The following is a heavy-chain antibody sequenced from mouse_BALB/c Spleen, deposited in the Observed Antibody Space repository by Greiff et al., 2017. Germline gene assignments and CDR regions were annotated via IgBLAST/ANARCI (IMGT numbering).Heavy chain of an antibody. J-gene: IGHJ4*01. CDR3: ARSLIHYYGYGAMDY. CDR1: GYSITSDYA. D-gene: IGHD1-2*01. Sequence: DVQLQESGPGLVKPSQSLSLTCTVTGYSITSDYAWNWIRQFPGNKLEWMGYISYSGSTSSNPSLKSRISIPRDTSKNQFFLQLNSVTTDDTATYYCARSLIHYYGYGAMDYWGQGTSVTVSS. V-gene: IGHV3-2*02. CDR2: ISYSGST.